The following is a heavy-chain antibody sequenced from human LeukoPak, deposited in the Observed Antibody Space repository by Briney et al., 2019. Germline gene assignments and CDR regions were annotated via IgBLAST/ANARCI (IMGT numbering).Heavy chain of an antibody. Sequence: GGSLRLSCAASGFTFSNYAMSWVRQAPGRGLEWVSSLSGSGAYTFYADSVKGRFTISRDNSKNTVFLQMNSLRAEDTAVYYCAKGPLCSGGSCYSRGTYYFDYWGQGTLVTVSS. D-gene: IGHD2-15*01. J-gene: IGHJ4*02. CDR1: GFTFSNYA. CDR3: AKGPLCSGGSCYSRGTYYFDY. V-gene: IGHV3-23*01. CDR2: LSGSGAYT.